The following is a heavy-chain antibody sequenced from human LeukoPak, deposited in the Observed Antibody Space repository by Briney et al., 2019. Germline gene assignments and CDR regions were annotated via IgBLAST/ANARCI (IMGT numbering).Heavy chain of an antibody. J-gene: IGHJ4*02. D-gene: IGHD2-15*01. Sequence: GESLEISCKGSGYSFTSYWIGWVRQMPGKGLEWMGIIYPGDSDTRYSPSFQGQVTISADKSISTAYLQWSSLKASDTAMYYCARRVGYCSGGSCYFFDYWGQGTLVTVSS. CDR3: ARRVGYCSGGSCYFFDY. CDR1: GYSFTSYW. CDR2: IYPGDSDT. V-gene: IGHV5-51*01.